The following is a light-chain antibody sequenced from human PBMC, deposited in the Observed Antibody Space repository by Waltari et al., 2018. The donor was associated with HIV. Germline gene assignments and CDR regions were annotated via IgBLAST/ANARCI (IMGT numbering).Light chain of an antibody. CDR2: HQK. Sequence: QSVLTQPPSASGAPGQRVIISCSGSSSNIGINPVSWNQQLPGATPKVPMYHQKPGPAGGPDLYSGSKSGTGTSLAFSGSQSEEEAEHNCGTWEASVNAFVFGTGSTVRVL. J-gene: IGLJ1*01. CDR1: SSNIGINP. CDR3: GTWEASVNAFV. V-gene: IGLV1-44*01.